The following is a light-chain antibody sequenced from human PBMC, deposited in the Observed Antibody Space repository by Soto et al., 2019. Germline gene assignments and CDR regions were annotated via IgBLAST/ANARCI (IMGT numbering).Light chain of an antibody. CDR2: GAS. Sequence: EIVLTQSPGTLSLSPGERGTLSCRASQNLGTLYLAWFQQKSGQAPRLLTYGASTRATGIPARFSGSGSGTEFTLTISSLQSEDFAVYYCQQYNNWPRRTFGQGTKVDIK. CDR3: QQYNNWPRRT. V-gene: IGKV3-15*01. J-gene: IGKJ1*01. CDR1: QNLGTLY.